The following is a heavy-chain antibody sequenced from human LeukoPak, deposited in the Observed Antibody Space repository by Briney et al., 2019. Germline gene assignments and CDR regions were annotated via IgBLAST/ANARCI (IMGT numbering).Heavy chain of an antibody. CDR1: GFTFNKYS. D-gene: IGHD3-10*01. CDR2: ITSSSDYI. CDR3: AISFWDNKWFVELDY. V-gene: IGHV3-21*01. Sequence: GGSLRLSCAGSGFTFNKYSMNWVRQAPGKGLEWVSSITSSSDYIYYADSLKGRFSISRDNAKNSLYLQMNSLGAEDTAVYYCAISFWDNKWFVELDYWGHGTLVTVSS. J-gene: IGHJ4*01.